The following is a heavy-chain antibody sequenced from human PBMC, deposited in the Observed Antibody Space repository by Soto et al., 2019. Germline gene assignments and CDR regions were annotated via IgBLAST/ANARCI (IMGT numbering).Heavy chain of an antibody. CDR2: INHSGST. V-gene: IGHV4-34*01. CDR1: GGSFSGYY. D-gene: IGHD3-3*01. CDR3: AKAPRSGYYIPYYFDC. Sequence: SETLSLTCAVYGGSFSGYYWSWIRQPPGKGLEWIGEINHSGSTNYNPSLKSRVTISVDTSKNQFSLKLSSVTAADTAVYYCAKAPRSGYYIPYYFDCWGQGTLVTVSS. J-gene: IGHJ4*02.